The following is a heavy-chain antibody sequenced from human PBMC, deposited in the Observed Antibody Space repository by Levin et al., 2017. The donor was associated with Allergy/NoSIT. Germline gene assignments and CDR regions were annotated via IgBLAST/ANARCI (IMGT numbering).Heavy chain of an antibody. CDR1: GITFSNAW. CDR2: IKNKADGATT. CDR3: TTYSSSWYYFDY. J-gene: IGHJ4*02. D-gene: IGHD6-13*01. Sequence: NAGGSLRLSCAASGITFSNAWMSWARQAPGKGLEWVGRIKNKADGATTEYAAPVKGRFNISRDDSKHTLYLQMNSLKTEDTAVYFCTTYSSSWYYFDYWGQGTLVTVSS. V-gene: IGHV3-15*01.